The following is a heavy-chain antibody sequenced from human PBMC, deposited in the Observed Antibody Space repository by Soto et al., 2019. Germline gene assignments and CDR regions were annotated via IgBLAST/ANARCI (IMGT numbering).Heavy chain of an antibody. Sequence: QVQLRESGPGLVRPSETLSLTCTVSGGSITGYYWSWIRQPPGKGLEWIGYIYDSGTTTYNAALKSRVTIAADTSKNQFALNLRSVTAADTAVYYCARRNYGDEGSFFDFWGQGLLVTVSS. D-gene: IGHD4-17*01. CDR2: IYDSGTT. J-gene: IGHJ4*02. CDR3: ARRNYGDEGSFFDF. CDR1: GGSITGYY. V-gene: IGHV4-59*08.